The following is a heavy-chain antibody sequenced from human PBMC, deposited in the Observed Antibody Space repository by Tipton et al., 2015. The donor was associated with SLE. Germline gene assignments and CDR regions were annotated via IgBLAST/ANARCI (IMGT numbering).Heavy chain of an antibody. CDR2: IYYSGST. Sequence: TLSLTCTVSGGSISGYHWSWIRQPPGKGLEWIGYIYYSGSTNYNPSLKSRVTISVDTSKNQFSLKLSSVTAADTAVYYCARGSGYFDYWGQGTLVTVSS. CDR1: GGSISGYH. J-gene: IGHJ4*02. D-gene: IGHD1-26*01. V-gene: IGHV4-59*01. CDR3: ARGSGYFDY.